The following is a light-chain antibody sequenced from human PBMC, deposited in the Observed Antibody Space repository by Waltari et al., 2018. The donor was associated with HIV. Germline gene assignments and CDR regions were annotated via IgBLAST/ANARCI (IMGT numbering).Light chain of an antibody. Sequence: QYALTLHSPVPGAPGPSITIPRTGTSGDVGCYNLSLWYQQHPGKAPKLMIYDGSKRPSGVSNRFSGSKSGNTASLTISGLQAEDEADYYCCSYAGSSTWVFGGGTKLTVL. V-gene: IGLV2-23*01. CDR1: SGDVGCYNL. CDR2: DGS. CDR3: CSYAGSSTWV. J-gene: IGLJ3*02.